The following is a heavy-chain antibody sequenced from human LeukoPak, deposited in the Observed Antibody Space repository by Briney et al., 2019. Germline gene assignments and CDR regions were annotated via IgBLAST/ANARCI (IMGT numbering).Heavy chain of an antibody. CDR2: INYSADA. J-gene: IGHJ6*04. CDR1: GGSLSGYY. V-gene: IGHV4-34*01. D-gene: IGHD3-22*01. CDR3: ARSYYDSSGPYDV. Sequence: SETLSLTCAVYGGSLSGYYWSWIRQPPGKGLEWIGEINYSADANYNPSHKSRVTISVDTSKNQFSLKLTSVTAADTAVYYCARSYYDSSGPYDVWGEGTTVTVSS.